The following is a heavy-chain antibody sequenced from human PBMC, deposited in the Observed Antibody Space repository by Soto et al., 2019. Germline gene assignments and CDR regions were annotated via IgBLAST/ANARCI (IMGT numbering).Heavy chain of an antibody. CDR1: GGSISSGGYY. CDR3: ARWLNCSSTSCYQKDYYYYYGMDV. J-gene: IGHJ6*02. D-gene: IGHD2-2*01. CDR2: IYYSGST. Sequence: PSETLSLTCTVSGGSISSGGYYWSWIRQHPGKGLEWIGYIYYSGSTNYNPSLKSRVTISVDTSKNQFSLKLSSVTAADTAVYYCARWLNCSSTSCYQKDYYYYYGMDVWGQGTTVTVSS. V-gene: IGHV4-31*03.